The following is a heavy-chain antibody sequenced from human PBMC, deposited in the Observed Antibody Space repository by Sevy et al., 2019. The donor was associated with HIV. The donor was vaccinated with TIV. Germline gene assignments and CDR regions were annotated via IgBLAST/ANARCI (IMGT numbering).Heavy chain of an antibody. CDR3: AGQSLGWYNWFDP. Sequence: ASVKVSCKASGYNFYIHWVRQAPGQGLEWMGRVTPNSGATTYAQRFQGRVARTMDTSISTAYMELSGLKSDDTAIYYSAGQSLGWYNWFDPWGQGTLVTVSS. J-gene: IGHJ5*02. V-gene: IGHV1-2*06. CDR2: VTPNSGAT. CDR1: GYNFY. D-gene: IGHD6-19*01.